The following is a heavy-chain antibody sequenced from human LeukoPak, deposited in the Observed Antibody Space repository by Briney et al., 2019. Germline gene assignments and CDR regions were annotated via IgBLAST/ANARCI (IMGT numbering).Heavy chain of an antibody. V-gene: IGHV3-74*01. D-gene: IGHD2-21*02. Sequence: GGSLRLSCGASGFTFSKYWMHWVRQAPGKGLVWVSRINSGGSWTSYADSVKGRFTISRDNAKNTLYLQMNSLRAEDTAVYYCAGLVVTEDRAFDIWGQGTMVTVSS. CDR3: AGLVVTEDRAFDI. CDR1: GFTFSKYW. J-gene: IGHJ3*02. CDR2: INSGGSWT.